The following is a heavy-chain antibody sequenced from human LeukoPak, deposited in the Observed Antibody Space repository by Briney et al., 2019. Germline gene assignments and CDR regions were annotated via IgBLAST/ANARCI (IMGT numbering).Heavy chain of an antibody. Sequence: GGSLRLSCAASGFTFSNAWMSWVRQAPGKGLEWVGRIKSKTDGGTTDYAAPVKGRFTISRDDSKNTLYLQMNSLKTEDTAVYYCTAGGYSHGYGRYWGQGTLVTVSS. CDR3: TAGGYSHGYGRY. D-gene: IGHD5-18*01. J-gene: IGHJ4*02. CDR2: IKSKTDGGTT. V-gene: IGHV3-15*01. CDR1: GFTFSNAW.